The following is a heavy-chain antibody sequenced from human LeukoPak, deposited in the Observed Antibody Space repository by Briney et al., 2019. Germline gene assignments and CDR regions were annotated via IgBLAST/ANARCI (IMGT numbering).Heavy chain of an antibody. CDR3: ARVARQITMVRGVPNYYYYMDV. CDR1: GGSISSSTDF. J-gene: IGHJ6*03. Sequence: SETLSLTCTVSGGSISSSTDFWGWIRQPPGKGLEWIGSIYYSGNTYYNPSLKSRVTMSVDTSKNQFSLKLSSVTAADTAVYYCARVARQITMVRGVPNYYYYMDVWGKGTTVTISS. CDR2: IYYSGNT. D-gene: IGHD3-10*01. V-gene: IGHV4-39*07.